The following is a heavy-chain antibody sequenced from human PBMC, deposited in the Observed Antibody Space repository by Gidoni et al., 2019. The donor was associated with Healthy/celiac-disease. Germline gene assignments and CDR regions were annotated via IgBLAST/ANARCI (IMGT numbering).Heavy chain of an antibody. V-gene: IGHV4-59*01. Sequence: QVQLQESGPGLVKPSETLSLTCTVSGGSISSYYWSWIRPPPGKGLEWIGYIYYSGSTNYNPSLKSRVTISVDTSKNQFSLKLSSVTAADTAVYYCARVAYRQAPHSYDYVWGSYRQQLSGFDYWGQGTLVTVSS. CDR3: ARVAYRQAPHSYDYVWGSYRQQLSGFDY. D-gene: IGHD3-16*02. J-gene: IGHJ4*02. CDR2: IYYSGST. CDR1: GGSISSYY.